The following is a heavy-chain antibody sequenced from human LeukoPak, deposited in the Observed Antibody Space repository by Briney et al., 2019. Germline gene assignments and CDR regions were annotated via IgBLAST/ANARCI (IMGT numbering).Heavy chain of an antibody. V-gene: IGHV3-23*01. CDR3: AKVGDYGDYSWFDP. CDR2: ISGSGDST. Sequence: GGSLRLSCAASGFTFSTYAMTWVRQAPGMGLEWVSAISGSGDSTYYADSVKGRFTISRDNSKNTLYLQMYSLTAEDTAVYYCAKVGDYGDYSWFDPWGQGTLVTVSS. J-gene: IGHJ5*02. CDR1: GFTFSTYA. D-gene: IGHD4-17*01.